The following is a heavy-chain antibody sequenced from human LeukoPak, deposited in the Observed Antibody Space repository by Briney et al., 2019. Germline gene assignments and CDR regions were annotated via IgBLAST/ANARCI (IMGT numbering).Heavy chain of an antibody. Sequence: GGSLRLSCAASGFTFSNYGMSWVRQAPGKGLEWVAVISYAGSNKYYADSVKGRFTISRDNSKNTLYLQMNSLRAEDTAIYYCARGLHRIAVAGTGSFPFDYWGQGTLVTVSS. CDR3: ARGLHRIAVAGTGSFPFDY. D-gene: IGHD6-19*01. V-gene: IGHV3-30*03. CDR1: GFTFSNYG. CDR2: ISYAGSNK. J-gene: IGHJ4*02.